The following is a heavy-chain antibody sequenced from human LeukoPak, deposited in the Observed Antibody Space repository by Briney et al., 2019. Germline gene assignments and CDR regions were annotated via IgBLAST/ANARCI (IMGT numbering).Heavy chain of an antibody. V-gene: IGHV3-30*18. CDR3: AKEDTEQYSYGYDY. D-gene: IGHD5-18*01. Sequence: GGSLRLSCAASGFTFSSYGMHWVRQAPGKGLEWVAVISYDGSNKYYADSVKGRFTISRDNSKNTLDLQMNSLRAEDTAVYYCAKEDTEQYSYGYDYWGQGTLVTVSS. J-gene: IGHJ4*02. CDR2: ISYDGSNK. CDR1: GFTFSSYG.